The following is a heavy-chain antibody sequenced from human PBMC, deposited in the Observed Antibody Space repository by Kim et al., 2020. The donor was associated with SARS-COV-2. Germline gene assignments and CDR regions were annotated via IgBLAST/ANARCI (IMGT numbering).Heavy chain of an antibody. Sequence: ADSVKGRFTISRDNSKNTLYLQMNSLRAEDTAVYYCAKLPGQGRMDYFDYWGQGTLVTVSS. CDR3: AKLPGQGRMDYFDY. V-gene: IGHV3-30*02. J-gene: IGHJ4*02.